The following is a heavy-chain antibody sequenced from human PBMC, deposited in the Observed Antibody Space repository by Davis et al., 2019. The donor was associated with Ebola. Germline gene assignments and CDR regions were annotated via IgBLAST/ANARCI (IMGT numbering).Heavy chain of an antibody. V-gene: IGHV1-2*02. D-gene: IGHD2/OR15-2a*01. Sequence: ASVVSCKGSGYTFTGYYMHWVRQAPGQGLEWMGWINPNSGGTNYAQKFQGRVTMTRDTSISTDYMELSRLRSDDTAVYYCASKDPQYYYYGMDVWGQGTTVTVS. J-gene: IGHJ6*02. CDR3: ASKDPQYYYYGMDV. CDR1: GYTFTGYY. CDR2: INPNSGGT.